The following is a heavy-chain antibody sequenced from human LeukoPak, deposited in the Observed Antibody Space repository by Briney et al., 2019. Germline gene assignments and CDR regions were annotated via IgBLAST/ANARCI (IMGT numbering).Heavy chain of an antibody. D-gene: IGHD2-2*01. CDR2: ISGSGGST. CDR3: AKGYCSSTSCHGSYWYFDL. Sequence: GGSLRLSCAASGFTFSSYAMSWVRQAPGKGLEWVSTISGSGGSTYYADSVKGRFTISRDNFKNTLYLQMNSLRAEDTAVYYCAKGYCSSTSCHGSYWYFDLWGRGALVTVSS. V-gene: IGHV3-23*01. J-gene: IGHJ2*01. CDR1: GFTFSSYA.